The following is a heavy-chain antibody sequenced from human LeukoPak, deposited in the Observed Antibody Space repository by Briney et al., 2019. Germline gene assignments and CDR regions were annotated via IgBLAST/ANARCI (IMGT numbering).Heavy chain of an antibody. J-gene: IGHJ5*02. D-gene: IGHD2-2*01. CDR1: GFTFSTYS. V-gene: IGHV3-21*01. Sequence: PGGSLRLSCAASGFTFSTYSMDWVRQAPGKGLEWVSSISGSSDYIYYADSVKGRFTISRDNSKNTLYLQMNSLRAEDTAVYYCARDFLGYCSSTSCYRENWFDPWGQGTLVTVSS. CDR3: ARDFLGYCSSTSCYRENWFDP. CDR2: ISGSSDYI.